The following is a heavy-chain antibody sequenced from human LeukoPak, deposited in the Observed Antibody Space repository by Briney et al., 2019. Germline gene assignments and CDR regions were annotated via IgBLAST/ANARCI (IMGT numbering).Heavy chain of an antibody. CDR3: AKLRAANYDSSAPDY. CDR1: GFTFSTYG. Sequence: HPGGSLRLSCAASGFTFSTYGMHWVRQAPGKGLEWVSAISGSGDRTYYADSVKGRFTISRDSSKNTLYLQMNSLRAEDTAIYYCAKLRAANYDSSAPDYWGQGTLVTVSS. J-gene: IGHJ4*02. CDR2: ISGSGDRT. V-gene: IGHV3-23*01. D-gene: IGHD3-22*01.